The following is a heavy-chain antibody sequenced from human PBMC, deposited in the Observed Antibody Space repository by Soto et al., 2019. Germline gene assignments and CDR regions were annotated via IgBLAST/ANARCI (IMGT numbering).Heavy chain of an antibody. Sequence: LRLSCAASGFTFSSYGMHWVRQAPGKGLEWVAVISYDGSNKYYADSVKGRFTISRDNSKNTLYLQMNSLRAEDTAVYYCAKPLDFRSGSYFDYWVQGTLVTVSS. CDR2: ISYDGSNK. V-gene: IGHV3-30*18. CDR1: GFTFSSYG. CDR3: AKPLDFRSGSYFDY. D-gene: IGHD3-3*01. J-gene: IGHJ4*02.